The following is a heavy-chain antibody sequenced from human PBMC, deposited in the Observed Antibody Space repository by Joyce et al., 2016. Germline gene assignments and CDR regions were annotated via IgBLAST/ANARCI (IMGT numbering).Heavy chain of an antibody. CDR3: ARSLRLFGDLVRFDP. Sequence: QIQLQQWGAGLLKPSETLSLTCAVHGGSFSGYYWSWIRQPPGKGPEWIGEIHDSGDTNYNPSLKNRITRSVDVSKKQVSVRLGSVTAADTGVYYCARSLRLFGDLVRFDPWGQGTLVTVSS. J-gene: IGHJ5*02. CDR2: IHDSGDT. D-gene: IGHD3-16*01. V-gene: IGHV4-34*01. CDR1: GGSFSGYY.